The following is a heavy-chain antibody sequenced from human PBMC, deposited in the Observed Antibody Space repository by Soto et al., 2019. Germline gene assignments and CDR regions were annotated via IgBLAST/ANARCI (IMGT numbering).Heavy chain of an antibody. CDR3: AILFADRAGASRPPPGY. V-gene: IGHV4-39*01. J-gene: IGHJ4*02. D-gene: IGHD6-25*01. CDR2: IYYSGST. Sequence: SVPLRLPCTVAWGYISSRSGYWVWIRKTPGKGLEWIGSIYYSGSTYYNPSLKSRVTISVYTSKNQFSLKLSSVTAADASLYYVAILFADRAGASRPPPGYWGQGALVTVSS. CDR1: WGYISSRSGY.